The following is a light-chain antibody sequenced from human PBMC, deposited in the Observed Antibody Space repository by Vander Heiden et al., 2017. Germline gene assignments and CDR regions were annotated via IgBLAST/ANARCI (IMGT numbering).Light chain of an antibody. J-gene: IGKJ4*01. CDR3: QQYGSSPLT. V-gene: IGKV3-20*01. CDR1: QSVASTY. Sequence: EMVLPQSPGTLSLSPGERGTLCCRASQSVASTYLAWFQQKPGQAPRLLIYGASSRATGIPDRFRGSGSGTDFTLTISRLEPEDFAVYFCQQYGSSPLTFGGGTKVEIK. CDR2: GAS.